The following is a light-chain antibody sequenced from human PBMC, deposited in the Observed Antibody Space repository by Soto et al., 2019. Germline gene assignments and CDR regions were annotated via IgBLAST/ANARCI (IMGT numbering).Light chain of an antibody. CDR1: QSVSSSY. J-gene: IGKJ1*01. CDR2: GAS. V-gene: IGKV3-20*01. Sequence: EIVLTQSPGTLSLSPGERATLSCRASQSVSSSYLAWYQQKPGQAPRLLIYGASSRATGIPDRFSGSGSGTDFTLTISRLEPEDFAVHYCQQYGSSPPATFVHGTQADIK. CDR3: QQYGSSPPAT.